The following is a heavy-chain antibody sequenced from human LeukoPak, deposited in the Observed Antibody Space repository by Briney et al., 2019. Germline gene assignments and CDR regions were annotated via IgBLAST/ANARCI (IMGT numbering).Heavy chain of an antibody. D-gene: IGHD3-16*01. J-gene: IGHJ4*02. CDR3: AKDLARVLSLYGTLSWGFDY. CDR2: ISGSGGST. CDR1: GFTFSSYA. V-gene: IGHV3-23*01. Sequence: PGGSLRLSCAASGFTFSSYAMSWVRQAPGKGLEWVSAISGSGGSTYYADSVKGRFTISRDNSKNTLYLQMNSLRAEDTAVYYCAKDLARVLSLYGTLSWGFDYWGQGTLVTVSS.